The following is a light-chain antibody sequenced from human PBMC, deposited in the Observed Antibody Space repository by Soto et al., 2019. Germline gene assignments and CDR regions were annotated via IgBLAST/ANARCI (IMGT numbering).Light chain of an antibody. J-gene: IGKJ1*01. V-gene: IGKV1-39*01. Sequence: DIQMTQSPSSLSASVGDRVTITCRASQSISSYLNWYHQKPGKAPKLLIYAASSLQSGVPSRFSGSGSGTDFTLTISSLQPEDSATYYCQQTYNTPQTFGQGTKVDIK. CDR1: QSISSY. CDR2: AAS. CDR3: QQTYNTPQT.